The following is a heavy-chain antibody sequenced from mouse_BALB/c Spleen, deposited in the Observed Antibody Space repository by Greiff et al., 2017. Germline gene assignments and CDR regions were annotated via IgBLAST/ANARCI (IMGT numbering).Heavy chain of an antibody. CDR2: ISSGSSTI. Sequence: EVHLVESGGGLVQPGGSRKLSCAASGFTFSSFGMHWVRQAPEKGLEWVAYISSGSSTIYYADTVKGRFTISRDNPKNTLFLQMTSLRSEDTAMYYCARSDYRYDVGYWGQGTTLTVSA. D-gene: IGHD2-14*01. CDR3: ARSDYRYDVGY. J-gene: IGHJ2*01. CDR1: GFTFSSFG. V-gene: IGHV5-17*02.